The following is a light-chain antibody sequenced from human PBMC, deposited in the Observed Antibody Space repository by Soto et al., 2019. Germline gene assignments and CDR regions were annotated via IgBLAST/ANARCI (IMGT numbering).Light chain of an antibody. V-gene: IGKV1-5*01. J-gene: IGKJ1*01. Sequence: DIQMTQSPSTLSAFVGDRVTITCRASQSISYRLAWYQQKPGKAPKLLIYDASNLGSGVPSTFSGSGSGTEFTLTITSLQPDDFATYYCQQYNSYSWTFGHGIKVEIK. CDR2: DAS. CDR3: QQYNSYSWT. CDR1: QSISYR.